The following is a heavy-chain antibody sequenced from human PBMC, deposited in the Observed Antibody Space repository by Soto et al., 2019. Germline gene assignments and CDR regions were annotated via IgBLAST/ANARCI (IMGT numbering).Heavy chain of an antibody. CDR2: INTGNGNT. V-gene: IGHV1-3*04. D-gene: IGHD3-9*01. Sequence: ASVKVSCKASGYSFSNFAIHWVRQAPGQRLEWMGWINTGNGNTKYSQKLQGRVTITRDTSASTAYMEVSSLRSEDTAVYYCVRDYYDNLTGPKPFDYWGPGTLVT. J-gene: IGHJ4*02. CDR1: GYSFSNFA. CDR3: VRDYYDNLTGPKPFDY.